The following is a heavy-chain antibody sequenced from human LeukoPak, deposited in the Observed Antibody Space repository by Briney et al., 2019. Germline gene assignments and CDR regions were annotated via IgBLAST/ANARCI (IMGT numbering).Heavy chain of an antibody. CDR3: ARETIAARVRYEG. CDR1: GFTVSSNY. J-gene: IGHJ4*02. Sequence: TGGSLRLSCAASGFTVSSNYMSWVRQAPGKGLEWVSVIYSGGSTYYADSVKGRFTISRDNSKNTLYLQMNSLRAEDTAVYYCARETIAARVRYEGWGQGTLVTVSS. D-gene: IGHD6-6*01. CDR2: IYSGGST. V-gene: IGHV3-66*01.